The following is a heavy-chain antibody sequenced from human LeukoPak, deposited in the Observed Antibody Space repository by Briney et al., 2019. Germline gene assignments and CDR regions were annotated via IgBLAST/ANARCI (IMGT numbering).Heavy chain of an antibody. CDR1: GYTFTSYG. Sequence: ASVKVSCKASGYTFTSYGISWVRQAPGQGLEWMGWISAYNGNTNYAQKFQGRVTMTEDTSTDTAYMELSSLRSEDTAVYYCVGEGDCSSTSCLSDYWGQGTLVTVSS. CDR3: VGEGDCSSTSCLSDY. D-gene: IGHD2-2*01. V-gene: IGHV1-18*01. CDR2: ISAYNGNT. J-gene: IGHJ4*02.